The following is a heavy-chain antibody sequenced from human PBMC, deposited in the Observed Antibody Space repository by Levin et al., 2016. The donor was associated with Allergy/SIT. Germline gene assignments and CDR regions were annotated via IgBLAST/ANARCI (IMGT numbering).Heavy chain of an antibody. V-gene: IGHV3-21*01. CDR3: ASIISRGSGSPFDY. J-gene: IGHJ4*02. CDR1: GFTFSSYS. CDR2: ISSSSSYI. Sequence: GESLKISCAASGFTFSSYSMNWVRQAPGKGLEWVSSISSSSSYIYYADSVKGRFTISRDNAKNSLYLQMNSLRAEDTAVYYCASIISRGSGSPFDYWGQGTLVTVSS. D-gene: IGHD3-10*01.